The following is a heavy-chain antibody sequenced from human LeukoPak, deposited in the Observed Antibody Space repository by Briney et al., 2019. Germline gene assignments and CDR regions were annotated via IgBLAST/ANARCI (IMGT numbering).Heavy chain of an antibody. D-gene: IGHD2-15*01. V-gene: IGHV4-59*12. CDR2: IYYSGTT. J-gene: IGHJ4*02. CDR1: GGSISSYY. Sequence: SETLSLTCTVSGGSISSYYWSWIRQPPGKGLEWIGYIYYSGTTNYNPSLKSRVTISVDTSKNQFSLKLSSVTAADTAVYYCARAKGYCSGGSCYGRFGVDYWGQGTLVTVSS. CDR3: ARAKGYCSGGSCYGRFGVDY.